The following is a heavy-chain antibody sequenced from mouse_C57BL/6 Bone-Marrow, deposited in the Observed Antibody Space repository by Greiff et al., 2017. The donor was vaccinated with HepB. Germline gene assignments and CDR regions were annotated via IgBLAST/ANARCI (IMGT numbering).Heavy chain of an antibody. V-gene: IGHV3-1*01. CDR3: ATNFPKGSCPFAY. CDR2: ISYSGST. Sequence: VQLKESGPGMVKPSQSLSLTCTVTGYSITSGYDWHWIRHFPGNKLEWMGYISYSGSTNYNPSLKSRISITHDTSKNHFFLKLNSVTTEDTATYYCATNFPKGSCPFAYWGQGTLVTVSA. CDR1: GYSITSGYD. J-gene: IGHJ3*01.